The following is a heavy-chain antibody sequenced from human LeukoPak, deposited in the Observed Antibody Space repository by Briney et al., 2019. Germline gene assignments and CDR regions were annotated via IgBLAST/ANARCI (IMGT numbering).Heavy chain of an antibody. Sequence: SVKVSCKASGGTFSSYAISWVRQAPRQGLEWMGGIIPIFGTANYAQKFQGRVTITADESTSTAYMELSSLRSEDTAVYYCAREGHVDTVFDIWGQGTMVTVSS. D-gene: IGHD5-18*01. J-gene: IGHJ3*02. CDR2: IIPIFGTA. V-gene: IGHV1-69*13. CDR1: GGTFSSYA. CDR3: AREGHVDTVFDI.